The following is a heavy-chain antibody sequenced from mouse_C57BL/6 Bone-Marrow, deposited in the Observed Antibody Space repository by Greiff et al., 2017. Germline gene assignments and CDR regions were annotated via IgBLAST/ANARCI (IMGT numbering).Heavy chain of an antibody. CDR2: IYPGSGST. CDR1: GYTFTSYW. Sequence: QVQLQQSGAELVKPGASVKMSCKASGYTFTSYWITWVKQRPRQGLEWIGDIYPGSGSTNYNEKFKSKATLTVDTSSSTAYMQLSSLTSEDSAVYYCARYLITTVVHWYFDVWGTGTTVTVSS. V-gene: IGHV1-55*01. J-gene: IGHJ1*03. D-gene: IGHD1-1*01. CDR3: ARYLITTVVHWYFDV.